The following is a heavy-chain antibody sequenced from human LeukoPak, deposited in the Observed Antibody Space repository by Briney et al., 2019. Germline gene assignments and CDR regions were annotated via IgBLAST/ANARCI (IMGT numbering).Heavy chain of an antibody. Sequence: ASVRVSCKASGYTFTGYYMHWVRQAPGQGLEWMGWINPNSGGKNYAQKFQGRVTMTRDTSISTAYMELCRLRSDDTAVYYCAVSDYDILTGYSGNYYYYGMDVWGQGTTVTVSS. V-gene: IGHV1-2*02. CDR2: INPNSGGK. CDR3: AVSDYDILTGYSGNYYYYGMDV. J-gene: IGHJ6*02. CDR1: GYTFTGYY. D-gene: IGHD3-9*01.